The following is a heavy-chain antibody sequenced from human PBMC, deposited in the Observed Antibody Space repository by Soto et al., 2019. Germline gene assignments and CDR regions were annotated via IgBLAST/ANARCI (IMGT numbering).Heavy chain of an antibody. CDR2: ISGSGGST. CDR1: GFTFSSYA. CDR3: AKSLNINWKNWFDP. V-gene: IGHV3-23*01. J-gene: IGHJ5*02. D-gene: IGHD1-1*01. Sequence: SGGSLRLSCAASGFTFSSYAMSWVRQAPGKGLEWVSAISGSGGSTYYADSVRGRFTISRDNSKNTLYLQMNSLRAEDTAVYYCAKSLNINWKNWFDPWGQGTLVTVSS.